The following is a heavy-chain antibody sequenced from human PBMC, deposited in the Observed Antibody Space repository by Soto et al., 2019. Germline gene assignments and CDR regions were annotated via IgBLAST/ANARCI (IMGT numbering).Heavy chain of an antibody. Sequence: SETLSLTCTVSGGSISSGDYYWSWIRQPPGKGLEWIGYIYYSGSTYYNPSLKSRVTISVDTSKNQFSLKLSSVTAADTAVYYCAREGQLVPQFDYWGQGTLVTVSS. D-gene: IGHD6-6*01. J-gene: IGHJ4*02. CDR1: GGSISSGDYY. V-gene: IGHV4-30-4*01. CDR2: IYYSGST. CDR3: AREGQLVPQFDY.